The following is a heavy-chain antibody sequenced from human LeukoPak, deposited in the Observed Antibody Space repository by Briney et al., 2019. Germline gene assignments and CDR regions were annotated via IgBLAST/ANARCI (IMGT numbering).Heavy chain of an antibody. CDR1: EFTFGDFA. V-gene: IGHV4-59*01. CDR2: IYYRVTS. D-gene: IGHD2-15*01. J-gene: IGHJ5*02. Sequence: GSLRLSCTASEFTFGDFAISWVRQAPGKGLEWIGYIYYRVTSDYNPSLKSRVTMSVDMSTRQISLKLSSVTAADTAVYYCARASCGGGTCYDSRGWFDPWGQGTLVTVSS. CDR3: ARASCGGGTCYDSRGWFDP.